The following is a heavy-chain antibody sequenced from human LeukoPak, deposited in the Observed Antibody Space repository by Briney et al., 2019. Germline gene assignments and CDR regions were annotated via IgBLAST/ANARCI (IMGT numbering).Heavy chain of an antibody. V-gene: IGHV4-59*01. CDR1: GDSISSDY. J-gene: IGHJ5*02. CDR2: IYYSGST. CDR3: ARLATLSTVAARGRTWFDV. D-gene: IGHD6-6*01. Sequence: SETLSLTCIVSGDSISSDYWSWIRQPPGKGVEWGGHIYYSGSTNDNTSLKRRVTISVEASKKNFSQKVKWVAAADTAVYYCARLATLSTVAARGRTWFDVWGQGTLVTVSS.